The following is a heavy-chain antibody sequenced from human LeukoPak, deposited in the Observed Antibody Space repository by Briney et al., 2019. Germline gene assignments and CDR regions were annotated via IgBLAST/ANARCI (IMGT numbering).Heavy chain of an antibody. CDR1: GGTFSSYA. J-gene: IGHJ4*02. V-gene: IGHV1-69*13. D-gene: IGHD3-22*01. CDR2: IIPIFGAA. Sequence: SVKVSCKASGGTFSSYAISWVRQAPGQGLEWMGGIIPIFGAANYAQKFQGRVTITADESTSTAYMELSSLRSEDTAVYYCARVKTYYYDSSGYSPFDYWGQGTLVTVSS. CDR3: ARVKTYYYDSSGYSPFDY.